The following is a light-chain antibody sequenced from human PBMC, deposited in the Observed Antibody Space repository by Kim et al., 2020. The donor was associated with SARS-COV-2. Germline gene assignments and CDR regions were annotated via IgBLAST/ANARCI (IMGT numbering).Light chain of an antibody. CDR2: EDN. Sequence: NFMLTQPHSVSESPGKTVTISCTRSSGSIASNYVQWYQQRPGSSPTTVIYEDNQRPSGVPDRFSCSIDSSSNSASLTISGLKTEDEADYYCQSYDSSNPWVFGGGTQLTVL. J-gene: IGLJ3*02. CDR3: QSYDSSNPWV. CDR1: SGSIASNY. V-gene: IGLV6-57*01.